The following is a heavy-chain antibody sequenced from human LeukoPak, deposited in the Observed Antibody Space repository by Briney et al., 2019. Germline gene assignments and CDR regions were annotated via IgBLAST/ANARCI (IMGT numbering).Heavy chain of an antibody. CDR2: IKQDGSEK. Sequence: PGGSLRLSCAASGFTFSSYSMNWVRQAPGKGLEWVANIKQDGSEKYYVDSVKGRFTISRDNAKNSLYLQMNSLRAEDTAVYYCARDRSGTGYMDVWGKGTTVTVSS. V-gene: IGHV3-7*01. D-gene: IGHD1-1*01. J-gene: IGHJ6*03. CDR3: ARDRSGTGYMDV. CDR1: GFTFSSYS.